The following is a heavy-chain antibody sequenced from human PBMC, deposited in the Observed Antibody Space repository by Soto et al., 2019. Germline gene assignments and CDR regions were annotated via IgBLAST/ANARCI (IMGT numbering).Heavy chain of an antibody. D-gene: IGHD6-19*01. V-gene: IGHV1-2*02. CDR2: INPNSGDS. J-gene: IGHJ4*02. Sequence: QVQLMQSGAEVKKPGASVKVSCKTSGYTFTGYYLHWIRQAPGQGLEWMGWINPNSGDSNYSQEFQGRVNMTSDTSITTAYMQLSRLRSDDTAVYYCARREQWLENFDFWGQGTLVTVSS. CDR1: GYTFTGYY. CDR3: ARREQWLENFDF.